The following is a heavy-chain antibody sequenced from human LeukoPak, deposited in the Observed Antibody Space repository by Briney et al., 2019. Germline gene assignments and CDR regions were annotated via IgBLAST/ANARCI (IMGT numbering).Heavy chain of an antibody. Sequence: SETLSLTCTVSGGSISTSSYYWGWIRQPPGKGLECIGNICYSGSTYYNPSLKSRVTISVDTSKNQFSLKLSSVTAADTAVYYCARDRGTWNDDGFDYWGQGTLVTVSS. CDR1: GGSISTSSYY. D-gene: IGHD1-1*01. CDR3: ARDRGTWNDDGFDY. J-gene: IGHJ4*02. CDR2: ICYSGST. V-gene: IGHV4-39*07.